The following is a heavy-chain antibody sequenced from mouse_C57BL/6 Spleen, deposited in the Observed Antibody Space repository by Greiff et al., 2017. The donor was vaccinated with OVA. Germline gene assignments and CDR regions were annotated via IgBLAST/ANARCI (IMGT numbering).Heavy chain of an antibody. Sequence: QVQLQQPGAELVKPGASVKLSCKASGYTFTSYWMHWVKQRPGQGLEWIGMIHPNSGSTNYNEKFKSKATLTVDKSSSTAYMQLSSLTSEDSAVYYCASPSYYYGSSQYYFDYWGQGTTLTVSS. D-gene: IGHD1-1*01. V-gene: IGHV1-64*01. CDR3: ASPSYYYGSSQYYFDY. CDR1: GYTFTSYW. J-gene: IGHJ2*01. CDR2: IHPNSGST.